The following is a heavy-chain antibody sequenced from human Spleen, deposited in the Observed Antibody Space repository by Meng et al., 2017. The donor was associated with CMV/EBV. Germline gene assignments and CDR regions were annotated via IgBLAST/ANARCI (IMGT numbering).Heavy chain of an antibody. CDR2: IYYSGST. J-gene: IGHJ6*02. V-gene: IGHV4-39*07. Sequence: ESLKISCTVSGGSISSSSYYWGWIRQPPGKELEWIGSIYYSGSTYYNPSLKSRVTISVDTSKNQFSLKLSSVTAADTAVYYCARIPTDYYYGMDVWGQGTTVTVSS. CDR3: ARIPTDYYYGMDV. D-gene: IGHD2-2*02. CDR1: GGSISSSSYY.